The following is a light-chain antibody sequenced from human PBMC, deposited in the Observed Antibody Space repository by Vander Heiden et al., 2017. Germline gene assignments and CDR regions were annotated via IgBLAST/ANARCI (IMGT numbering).Light chain of an antibody. CDR3: QQRSNWHPSIT. CDR2: DAS. CDR1: QSVSSY. J-gene: IGKJ5*01. Sequence: EIVLTQSPATLSLSPGERATLSCRASQSVSSYLAWYQQKPGQAPRLLIYDASNRATGIKARFSGSGDGTDFTLTISSREPEDFAVYYCQQRSNWHPSITFGQGTRLEIK. V-gene: IGKV3-11*01.